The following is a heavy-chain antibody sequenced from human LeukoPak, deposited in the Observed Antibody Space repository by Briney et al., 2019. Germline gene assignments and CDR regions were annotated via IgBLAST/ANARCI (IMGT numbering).Heavy chain of an antibody. J-gene: IGHJ4*02. Sequence: GGSLRLSCAASGFTFSSYSMNWVRQAPGKGLEWVSAISGSGGSTYYADSVKGRFTISRDNSKNTLYLQMNSLRAEDTAVYYCAKDRTPLAYRFFDYWGQGTLVTVSS. V-gene: IGHV3-23*01. CDR1: GFTFSSYS. CDR2: ISGSGGST. D-gene: IGHD2-21*01. CDR3: AKDRTPLAYRFFDY.